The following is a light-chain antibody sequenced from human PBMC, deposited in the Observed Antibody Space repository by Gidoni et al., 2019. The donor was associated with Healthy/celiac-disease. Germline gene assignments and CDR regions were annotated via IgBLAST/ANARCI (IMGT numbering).Light chain of an antibody. V-gene: IGLV1-51*01. CDR3: GTWDSSLSALV. Sequence: QSVLTQPPSVSAAPGQKVTISCSGSSSNIGNNYVSWYQQLPGTAPKLLIYENNKRPSGIPDLFSGSKSGTSATLGITGLQTGDEADYYCGTWDSSLSALVFGGGTKLTVL. CDR1: SSNIGNNY. CDR2: ENN. J-gene: IGLJ3*02.